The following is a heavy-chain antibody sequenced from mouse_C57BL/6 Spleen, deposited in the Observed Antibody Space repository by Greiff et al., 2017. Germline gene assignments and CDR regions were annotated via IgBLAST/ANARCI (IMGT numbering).Heavy chain of an antibody. CDR3: ALYYYGSTHYYAMDY. J-gene: IGHJ4*01. D-gene: IGHD1-1*01. V-gene: IGHV14-2*01. CDR2: IDPEDGET. Sequence: VQLQQPGAELVKPGASVKLSCTASGFNIKDYYMHWVKQRTEQGLEWIGRIDPEDGETKYAPKFQGKATITADTSSNTAYLQLSSLTSEDTAVYYCALYYYGSTHYYAMDYWGQGTSVTVSS. CDR1: GFNIKDYY.